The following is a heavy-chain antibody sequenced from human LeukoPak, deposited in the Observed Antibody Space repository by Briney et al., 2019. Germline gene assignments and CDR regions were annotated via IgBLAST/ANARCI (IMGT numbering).Heavy chain of an antibody. D-gene: IGHD6-6*01. V-gene: IGHV1-18*01. CDR3: ARGLERMYSSSSFDP. J-gene: IGHJ5*02. CDR2: ISAYNGNT. Sequence: ASVKVSCKASGYTFTSYGMSWVRQAPGQGLEWMGWISAYNGNTNYAQKLQGRVTMTTDTSTSTAYMELRSLRSDDTAVYYCARGLERMYSSSSFDPWGQGTLVTVSS. CDR1: GYTFTSYG.